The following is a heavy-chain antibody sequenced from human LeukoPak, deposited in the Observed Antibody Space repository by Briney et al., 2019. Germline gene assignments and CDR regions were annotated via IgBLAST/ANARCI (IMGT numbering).Heavy chain of an antibody. CDR2: IASGGGAK. V-gene: IGHV3-30*03. Sequence: GGSLRLSCVASGFSFSNHGMHWVRQAPGKGLEWVSVIASGGGAKFYADSVKGRFTLSRDNSKNMFFLQMDFLTVEDTAIYYCAREATWGQWYFDHWGQGTPVTVSS. CDR3: AREATWGQWYFDH. D-gene: IGHD6-19*01. J-gene: IGHJ4*02. CDR1: GFSFSNHG.